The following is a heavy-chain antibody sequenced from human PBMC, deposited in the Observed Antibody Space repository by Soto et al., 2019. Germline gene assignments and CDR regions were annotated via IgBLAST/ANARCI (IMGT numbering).Heavy chain of an antibody. CDR2: IYHSGST. CDR3: ARYSSLRGFDY. Sequence: PSETLSLICAVSGGSISSSNWWSFFRQPPGKGLEWIGEIYHSGSTNYNPSLKSRVTISVDKSKNQFSLKLSSVTAADTAVYYCARYSSLRGFDYWGQGTLVTVSS. D-gene: IGHD6-13*01. CDR1: GGSISSSNW. J-gene: IGHJ4*02. V-gene: IGHV4-4*02.